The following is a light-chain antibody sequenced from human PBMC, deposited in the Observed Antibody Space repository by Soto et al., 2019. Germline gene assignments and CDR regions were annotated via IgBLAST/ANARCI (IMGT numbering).Light chain of an antibody. CDR3: EHRSSWPIT. Sequence: EIVLAQSPGTLSLSPGGRATLSCRAGQSVSGYLAWYQQKPGQAPRLLIYDISKRATGIPARFSGSGSATDFTLTISSLEPEDFAVYYCEHRSSWPITFGQGTRLEI. CDR1: QSVSGY. J-gene: IGKJ5*01. CDR2: DIS. V-gene: IGKV3-11*01.